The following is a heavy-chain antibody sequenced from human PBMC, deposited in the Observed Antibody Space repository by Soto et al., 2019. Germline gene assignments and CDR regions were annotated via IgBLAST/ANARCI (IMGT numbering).Heavy chain of an antibody. Sequence: PSETLSLTCAVSGGSISSSNWWSWVRQPPGKGLEWIGEIYHSGSTNYNPSLKSRVTISVDKSKNQFSLKLSSVTAADTAVYYCARHSTGSGYYYDTTLFQHWGQGTLVTVSS. CDR3: ARHSTGSGYYYDTTLFQH. V-gene: IGHV4-4*02. CDR1: GGSISSSNW. J-gene: IGHJ1*01. D-gene: IGHD3-22*01. CDR2: IYHSGST.